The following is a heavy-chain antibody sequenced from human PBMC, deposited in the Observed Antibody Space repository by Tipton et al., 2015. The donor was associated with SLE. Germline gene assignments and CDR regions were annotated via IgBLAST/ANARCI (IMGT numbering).Heavy chain of an antibody. D-gene: IGHD1-1*01. CDR1: GGSFSGYY. CDR3: ARGGTGKKPYYYYGMDV. Sequence: LRLSCAVYGGSFSGYYWSWIRQPPGKGLEWIGEINHSGSTNYNPSLKSRVTISVDTSKNQFSLKLSSVTAADTAVYYCARGGTGKKPYYYYGMDVWGQGTTVTASS. V-gene: IGHV4-34*01. CDR2: INHSGST. J-gene: IGHJ6*02.